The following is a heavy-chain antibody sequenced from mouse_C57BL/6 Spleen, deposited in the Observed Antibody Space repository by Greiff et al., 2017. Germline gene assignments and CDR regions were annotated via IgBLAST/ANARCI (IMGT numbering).Heavy chain of an antibody. CDR3: ARHEGWGYDPDFDY. Sequence: QVQLQQSGAELVKPGASVKLSCKASGYTFTEYTIHWVKQRSGQGLEGIGWVYPGSGSIKYNEKFKDKDTLTADKSSSTVYMELSRLTSEDSAVYFCARHEGWGYDPDFDYWGQGTTLTVSS. D-gene: IGHD2-2*01. CDR1: GYTFTEYT. J-gene: IGHJ2*01. CDR2: VYPGSGSI. V-gene: IGHV1-62-2*01.